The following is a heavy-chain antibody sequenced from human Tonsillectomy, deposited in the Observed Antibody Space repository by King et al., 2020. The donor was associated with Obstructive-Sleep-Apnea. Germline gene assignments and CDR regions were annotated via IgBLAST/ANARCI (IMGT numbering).Heavy chain of an antibody. CDR1: GFTVSSNY. D-gene: IGHD1-26*01. V-gene: IGHV3-66*01. CDR2: IYSGGST. Sequence: VQLVESGGGLVQPGGSLRLSCAASGFTVSSNYMSWVRHAPGKGLEWVSVIYSGGSTYYADSVKGRFTISRDNSKKTLDLQMNSLSAEDTAVYYCARVFLDSGGYYYYGMDVWGQGTTVTVSS. J-gene: IGHJ6*02. CDR3: ARVFLDSGGYYYYGMDV.